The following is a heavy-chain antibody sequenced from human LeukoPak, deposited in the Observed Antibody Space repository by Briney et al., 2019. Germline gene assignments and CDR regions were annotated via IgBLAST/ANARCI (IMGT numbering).Heavy chain of an antibody. Sequence: GGTLRLSCAASGFTFSSYAMTWVRQAPGEGLQWVSTIRATAGITYYADSVQGRFTISRDNSKNTVFLQMNSLRAEDTAVYYCARGGYTSHYDYWGQGTLVTVSS. CDR3: ARGGYTSHYDY. CDR1: GFTFSSYA. V-gene: IGHV3-23*01. CDR2: IRATAGIT. J-gene: IGHJ4*02. D-gene: IGHD5-12*01.